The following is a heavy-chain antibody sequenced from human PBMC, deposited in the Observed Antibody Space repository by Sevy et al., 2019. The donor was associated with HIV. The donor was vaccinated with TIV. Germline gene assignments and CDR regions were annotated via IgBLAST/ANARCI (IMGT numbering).Heavy chain of an antibody. CDR1: GYTFTGYY. CDR3: AGEVITGTYYTYYYYGMDV. J-gene: IGHJ6*02. CDR2: INPNSGGT. V-gene: IGHV1-2*06. Sequence: ASVKVSCKASGYTFTGYYMHWVRQAPGQGLEWMGRINPNSGGTNYAQKFQGRVTMTRDTSISTAYMELSRLRSDDTAVYYCAGEVITGTYYTYYYYGMDVWGQGTTVTVSS. D-gene: IGHD1-20*01.